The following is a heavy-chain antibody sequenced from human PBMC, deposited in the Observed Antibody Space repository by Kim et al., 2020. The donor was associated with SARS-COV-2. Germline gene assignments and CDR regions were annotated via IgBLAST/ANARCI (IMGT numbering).Heavy chain of an antibody. Sequence: SETLSLTCTVSGGSISSGGYYWSWIRQHPGKGLEWIGYIYYSGSTYYNPSLKSRVTISVDTSKNQFSLKLSSVTAADTAVYYCARAMGGITIFGVVTLSAFDIWGQGTMATVSS. CDR2: IYYSGST. J-gene: IGHJ3*02. CDR1: GGSISSGGYY. CDR3: ARAMGGITIFGVVTLSAFDI. D-gene: IGHD3-3*01. V-gene: IGHV4-31*03.